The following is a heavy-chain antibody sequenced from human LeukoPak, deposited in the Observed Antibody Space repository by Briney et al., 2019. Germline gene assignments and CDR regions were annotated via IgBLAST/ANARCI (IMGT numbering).Heavy chain of an antibody. CDR3: AREGGVSGSYFRMASPNYYFDY. V-gene: IGHV4-31*03. J-gene: IGHJ4*02. D-gene: IGHD1-26*01. Sequence: PSQTLSLTCTVSGGSIDSVGSYWGWIRQHPGKGLEWIAYISYSGNTYYNPPLKSRVTISVDTSENQFSLKLSSVTAADTAVYYCAREGGVSGSYFRMASPNYYFDYWGQGTLVTVSS. CDR2: ISYSGNT. CDR1: GGSIDSVGSY.